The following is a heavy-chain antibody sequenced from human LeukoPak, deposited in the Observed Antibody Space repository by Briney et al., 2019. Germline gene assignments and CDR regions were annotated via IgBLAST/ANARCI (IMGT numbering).Heavy chain of an antibody. Sequence: SETLSLTCTVSGGSISGYYWSWIRQSPGKGLVWIGYMYYSGSTNYNPSPKSRVTMSVDMSKNQFSLKLSSVTAADTALYYCARHFTYYYDSSGYPRDAFDIWGQGTMVTVSS. V-gene: IGHV4-59*08. J-gene: IGHJ3*02. CDR1: GGSISGYY. CDR2: MYYSGST. D-gene: IGHD3-22*01. CDR3: ARHFTYYYDSSGYPRDAFDI.